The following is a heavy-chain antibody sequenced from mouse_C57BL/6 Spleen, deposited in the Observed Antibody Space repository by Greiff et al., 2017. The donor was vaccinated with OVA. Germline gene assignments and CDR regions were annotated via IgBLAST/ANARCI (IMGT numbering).Heavy chain of an antibody. V-gene: IGHV1-64*01. CDR3: ATSPFSAIIATDYFDY. Sequence: QVQLQQPGAELVKPGASVKLSCKASGYTFTSYWMHWVKQRPGQGLEWIGMIHPNSGSTNYNEKFKSKATLTVDTSSSTAYMQLSSLTSEDSAVYYCATSPFSAIIATDYFDYWGQGTTLTVSS. J-gene: IGHJ2*01. CDR1: GYTFTSYW. CDR2: IHPNSGST. D-gene: IGHD1-1*01.